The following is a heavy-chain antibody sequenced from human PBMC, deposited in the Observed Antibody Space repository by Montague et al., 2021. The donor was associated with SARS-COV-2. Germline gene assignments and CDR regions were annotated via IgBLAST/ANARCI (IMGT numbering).Heavy chain of an antibody. Sequence: SETLSLTCAVYGGSFSGWYWSWVHQPPGEGLEWIGEINRRGNTIYNPSLKSRVTISEDTSKSQFSLKLSSVTAADTAVYYCARGGGNILTNYYYYYYLDVWGTGTTVTVSS. V-gene: IGHV4-34*01. D-gene: IGHD4-23*01. J-gene: IGHJ6*03. CDR1: GGSFSGWY. CDR2: INRRGNT. CDR3: ARGGGNILTNYYYYYYLDV.